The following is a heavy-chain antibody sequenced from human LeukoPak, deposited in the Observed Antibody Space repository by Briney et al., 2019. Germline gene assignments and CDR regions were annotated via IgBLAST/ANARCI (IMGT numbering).Heavy chain of an antibody. D-gene: IGHD3-22*01. J-gene: IGHJ3*01. V-gene: IGHV3-23*01. CDR2: IINSGGST. CDR1: GFTFTTYA. Sequence: GGSLRLSCAASGFTFTTYAMNWVRQAPGKGLEWVSAIINSGGSTYYADSVKGRFTISRDNSKNTLYLQMNSLRAEDTAIYYCAKEDYYDSRGHIKLDAFDVWGQGTMVTVSS. CDR3: AKEDYYDSRGHIKLDAFDV.